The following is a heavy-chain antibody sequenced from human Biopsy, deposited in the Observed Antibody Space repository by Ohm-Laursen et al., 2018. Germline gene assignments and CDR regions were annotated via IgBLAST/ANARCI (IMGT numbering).Heavy chain of an antibody. CDR2: IYDRGGT. Sequence: TLSLTCAASGDSVSSGSFYWTWIRQPPGQGLEYTGYIYDRGGTANYNPSLESRVTMSVDMPKNQFSLKLSSVTAADTAIYYCARGMRSSGWPYFDSWGQGTLVTVSS. CDR1: GDSVSSGSFY. CDR3: ARGMRSSGWPYFDS. J-gene: IGHJ4*02. V-gene: IGHV4-61*01. D-gene: IGHD6-19*01.